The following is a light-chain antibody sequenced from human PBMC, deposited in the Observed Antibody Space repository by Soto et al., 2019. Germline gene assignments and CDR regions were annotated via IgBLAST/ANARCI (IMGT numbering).Light chain of an antibody. V-gene: IGKV3-20*01. J-gene: IGKJ4*01. CDR2: GAS. CDR1: QSVSSSY. Sequence: EIVLTQSPGSPSLSPGERATHSCRASQSVSSSYLAWFQQKPGQAPRLLIYGASSRATGIPDRFSGSGSGTDFTLTISRLEPEDFAVYYCQQYGSSPRTFGGGTKVDIK. CDR3: QQYGSSPRT.